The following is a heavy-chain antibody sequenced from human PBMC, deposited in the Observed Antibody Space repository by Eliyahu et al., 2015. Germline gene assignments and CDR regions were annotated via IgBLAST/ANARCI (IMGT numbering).Heavy chain of an antibody. J-gene: IGHJ4*02. CDR2: ISASGDSX. CDR3: ANVGMVQGVIRYDYFDY. D-gene: IGHD3-10*01. Sequence: EVQLLESGGGLVQPGGSLRXSCAASGFTXRTYALSWVRQAPGKGLEWVSAISASGDSXYYADSVKGRFTISRDNSKNTLYLLMNSLRAEDTAVYYCANVGMVQGVIRYDYFDYWGQGTLVTVSS. CDR1: GFTXRTYA. V-gene: IGHV3-23*01.